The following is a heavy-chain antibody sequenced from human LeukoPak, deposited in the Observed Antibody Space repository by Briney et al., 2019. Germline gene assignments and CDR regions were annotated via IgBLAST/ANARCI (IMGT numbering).Heavy chain of an antibody. CDR3: AKDGSSSHSFIKAQKHYFDY. CDR2: ITAGGGST. J-gene: IGHJ4*02. V-gene: IGHV3-23*01. Sequence: GGSLRLSCTASGFTFSTYAMSWVRQAPGKGLEWVSGITAGGGSTYYADYVKGRFTVSRDSSKNTLYLQMSSLRVEDTAVYYCAKDGSSSHSFIKAQKHYFDYWGQGTLVTVSS. CDR1: GFTFSTYA. D-gene: IGHD1-26*01.